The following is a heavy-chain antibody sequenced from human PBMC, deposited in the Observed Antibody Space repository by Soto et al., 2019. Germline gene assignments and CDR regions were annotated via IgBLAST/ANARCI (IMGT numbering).Heavy chain of an antibody. CDR1: GFTFSSYG. V-gene: IGHV3-30*03. Sequence: SLKISCAASGFTFSSYGMHWVRQAPGKGLAWVAVISYDGSNKYYADSVKGRFTISRDNSKKTLYTEMNSLRAEDTAVYYCVINDYGDYGFDYWGQGTLVTVSS. D-gene: IGHD4-17*01. CDR3: VINDYGDYGFDY. CDR2: ISYDGSNK. J-gene: IGHJ4*02.